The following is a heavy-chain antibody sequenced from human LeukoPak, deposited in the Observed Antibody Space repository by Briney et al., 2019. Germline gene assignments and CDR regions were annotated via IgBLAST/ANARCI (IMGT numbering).Heavy chain of an antibody. V-gene: IGHV3-33*06. J-gene: IGHJ3*02. CDR1: GFTFSSYG. D-gene: IGHD3/OR15-3a*01. Sequence: GGSLGLSCAASGFTFSSYGMHWVRQAPGRGLEWVAVIWYDGSNKYYADSVKGRFTISRDNSKNTLYLQMNSLRAEDTAVYYCAKLLVGPRFSDSYVKDDAFDIWGQGTMVTVS. CDR3: AKLLVGPRFSDSYVKDDAFDI. CDR2: IWYDGSNK.